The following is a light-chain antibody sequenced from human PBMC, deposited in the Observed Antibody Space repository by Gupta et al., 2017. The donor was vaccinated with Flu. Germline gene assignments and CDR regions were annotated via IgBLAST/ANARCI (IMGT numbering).Light chain of an antibody. CDR2: AS. V-gene: IGKV2-30*02. J-gene: IGKJ2*01. CDR1: QSIQHSSTNAA. CDR3: FPSTGWPYA. Sequence: LIPGSPAAISCRSCQSIQHSSTNAALHWFRQGPGHTPMRQKASASDPGVADRNTCSGSGSGTDFTLRIRQVEADDVWVYYYFPSTGWPYAFGQGTQLEI.